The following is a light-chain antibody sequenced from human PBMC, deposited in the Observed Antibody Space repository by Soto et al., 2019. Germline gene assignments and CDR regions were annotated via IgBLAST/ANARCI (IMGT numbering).Light chain of an antibody. J-gene: IGKJ1*01. CDR1: QSVSSN. CDR3: QQYSNWPPT. Sequence: EIVMTQSPATLSVSPGERATLSXXASQSVSSNLAWYQQKPGQAPRLLIYAASTRATGISTRFSGSGSGTEFTLTISSLQSEDFAVYSCQQYSNWPPTFGQGTKVDIK. CDR2: AAS. V-gene: IGKV3-15*01.